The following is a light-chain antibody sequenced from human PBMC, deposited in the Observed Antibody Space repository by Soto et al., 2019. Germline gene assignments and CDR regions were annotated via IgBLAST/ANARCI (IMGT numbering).Light chain of an antibody. CDR1: SSDVGGYNY. CDR2: EVS. CDR3: SPYTSSSIDHV. J-gene: IGLJ1*01. Sequence: QSALTQPASVSGSPGQSITISCTGTSSDVGGYNYVSWYQQHPGKAPKLMIYEVSNRPSGVSNRFSGSKSGNTASLTISGLHAEDEADYYCSPYTSSSIDHVCGTGTKLTVL. V-gene: IGLV2-14*01.